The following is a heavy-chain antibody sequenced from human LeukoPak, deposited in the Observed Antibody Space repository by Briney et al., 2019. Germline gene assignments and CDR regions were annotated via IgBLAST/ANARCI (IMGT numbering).Heavy chain of an antibody. CDR3: AKDIGYSGSYDYFDY. J-gene: IGHJ4*02. Sequence: GGSLRLSCAASGFTFSSYAMSWVRQAPGKGLVWVSRIKPDGSSTNYADSVKDRFTISRDNAKNTLYLQMNSLRAEDTALYYCAKDIGYSGSYDYFDYWGQGTLVTVSS. D-gene: IGHD1-26*01. CDR2: IKPDGSST. CDR1: GFTFSSYA. V-gene: IGHV3-74*01.